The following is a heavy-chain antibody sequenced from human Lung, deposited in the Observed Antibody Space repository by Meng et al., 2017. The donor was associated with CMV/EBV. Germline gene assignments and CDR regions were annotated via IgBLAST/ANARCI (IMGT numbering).Heavy chain of an antibody. CDR2: TYYRSKWFY. CDR1: GANVSSNRAT. J-gene: IGHJ5*02. Sequence: SXTXSLXCAISGANVSSNRATWNWIRQSPSRGLEWLGRTYYRSKWFYDYAASVKSRISINPDTSKNQFSLQLNSVTPEDTAVYYCAEARNWKFGLGPTGNWFDPXGQGXLVTVSS. D-gene: IGHD1-1*01. V-gene: IGHV6-1*01. CDR3: AEARNWKFGLGPTGNWFDP.